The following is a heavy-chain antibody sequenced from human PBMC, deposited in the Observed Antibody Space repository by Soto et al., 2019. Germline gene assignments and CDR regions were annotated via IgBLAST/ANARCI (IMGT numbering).Heavy chain of an antibody. CDR3: ASTNIVVVTDAFHI. D-gene: IGHD2-21*02. V-gene: IGHV4-59*01. J-gene: IGHJ3*02. CDR2: IYYSGTT. CDR1: GGSISSYY. Sequence: SETLSLTCTVSGGSISSYYWSWIRQPPGKGLEWIGYIYYSGTTNYNPSLKSRVTISVDTSKNQFSLKLSSVTAADTAVYYCASTNIVVVTDAFHIWGQATMVTVSS.